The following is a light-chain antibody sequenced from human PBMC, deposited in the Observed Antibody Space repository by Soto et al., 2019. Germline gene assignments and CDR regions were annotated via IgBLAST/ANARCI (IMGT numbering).Light chain of an antibody. CDR1: QSVISNY. CDR3: QQYGSSPWT. Sequence: ENVFTQSPGTLSLSPGERGTLSCMASQSVISNYLAWYQQKPGQAPRLLIYGASSRATGIPDRFSGSGSGTDFTLTISRLEPEDFAVYYCQQYGSSPWTFGQGTKVDIK. J-gene: IGKJ1*01. V-gene: IGKV3-20*01. CDR2: GAS.